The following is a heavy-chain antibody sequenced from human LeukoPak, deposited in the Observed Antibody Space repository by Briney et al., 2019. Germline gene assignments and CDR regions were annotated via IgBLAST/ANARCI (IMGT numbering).Heavy chain of an antibody. CDR1: GGSISSGGYC. V-gene: IGHV4-31*03. J-gene: IGHJ2*01. CDR2: ICYSGST. Sequence: SETLSLTCTVSGGSISSGGYCWSWIRQHPGKGLEWIGDICYSGSTYYNPSLKSRVTRSVDTSKNQFSLKLSSVTAEDTAVYYCARDLYYYDSSGVPRNWYFDLWGRGTLVTVSS. CDR3: ARDLYYYDSSGVPRNWYFDL. D-gene: IGHD3-22*01.